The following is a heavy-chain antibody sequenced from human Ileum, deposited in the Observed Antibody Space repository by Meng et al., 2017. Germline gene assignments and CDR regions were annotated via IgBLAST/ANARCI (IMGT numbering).Heavy chain of an antibody. CDR2: INPGDDGR. CDR3: VREGGEVRATRSFDY. Sequence: QVQLVQSGAEVKKPGASVKVCCKASGYTFTNYHLHWVRQAPEQGLEWVGLINPGDDGRTYAQGFQGRVTITSDTSTHTVYMDLRSLRSEDTAVYYCVREGGEVRATRSFDYWGQGTLVTVSS. V-gene: IGHV1-46*01. CDR1: GYTFTNYH. J-gene: IGHJ4*02. D-gene: IGHD1-26*01.